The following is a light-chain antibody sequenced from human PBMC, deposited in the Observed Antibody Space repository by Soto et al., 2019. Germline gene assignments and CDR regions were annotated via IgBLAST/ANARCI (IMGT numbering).Light chain of an antibody. Sequence: DIQLTQSPSFLSPSIGESVTLSCRASQVINTSVAWYQLKPGQAPKLLIYGASTLASEVPARFSASVSGTEFTLTITSLQPEDFAAYYCQQHFDSPITFGQGTRVEIK. CDR1: QVINTS. CDR2: GAS. CDR3: QQHFDSPIT. J-gene: IGKJ1*01. V-gene: IGKV1-9*01.